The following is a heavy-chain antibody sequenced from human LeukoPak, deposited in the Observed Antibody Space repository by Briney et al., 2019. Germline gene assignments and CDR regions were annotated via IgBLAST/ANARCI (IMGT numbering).Heavy chain of an antibody. Sequence: ASVKVSCKASGYTFTSYAMHWVRQAPGQRLEWMGWINAGNGNTKYSQKFQGRVTITRDTSASTAYMELSSLRSEDTAVYYCAREWDRTVTTYDYWGQGTLVTVSS. CDR3: AREWDRTVTTYDY. D-gene: IGHD4-17*01. V-gene: IGHV1-3*01. CDR2: INAGNGNT. J-gene: IGHJ4*02. CDR1: GYTFTSYA.